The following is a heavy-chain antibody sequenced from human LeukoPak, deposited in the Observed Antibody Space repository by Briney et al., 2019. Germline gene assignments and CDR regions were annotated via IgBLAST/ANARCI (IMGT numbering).Heavy chain of an antibody. J-gene: IGHJ4*02. CDR3: ARAENGPPHYDSSGYVSY. CDR1: GFTFSSYE. D-gene: IGHD3-22*01. V-gene: IGHV3-48*03. CDR2: ISSSGSTL. Sequence: GGSLRLSCAASGFTFSSYEMNWVRQAPGKGLEWVSYISSSGSTLYYADSVKGRFTISRDNAKNSLYLQMNSLRAEDTAVYYCARAENGPPHYDSSGYVSYWGQGTLVTVSS.